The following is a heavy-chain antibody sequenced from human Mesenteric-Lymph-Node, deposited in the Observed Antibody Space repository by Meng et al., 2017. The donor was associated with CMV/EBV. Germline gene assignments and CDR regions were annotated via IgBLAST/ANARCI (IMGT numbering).Heavy chain of an antibody. D-gene: IGHD2/OR15-2a*01. CDR2: ISSSSSYI. Sequence: GGSLRLSCAASGFTFSSYSMNWVRQAPGKGLEWVSSISSSSSYIYYADSVKGRFTISRDNAKNSLYLQMNSLRAEDTAVYYCARDPFHYFDYWGQGTLSPSPQ. J-gene: IGHJ4*02. CDR3: ARDPFHYFDY. CDR1: GFTFSSYS. V-gene: IGHV3-21*01.